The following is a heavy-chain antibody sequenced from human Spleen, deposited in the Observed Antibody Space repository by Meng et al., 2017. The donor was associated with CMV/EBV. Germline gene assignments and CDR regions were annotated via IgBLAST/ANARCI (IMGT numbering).Heavy chain of an antibody. D-gene: IGHD1-14*01. Sequence: QVQLVQSGAEVKKPGASVKVSCKASGYNFTNFDLTWVRQATGQGLQWMGWMNPNSGDTGYAQNFRGRVTMTRDTSISTAYMELSSLRSDDSAVYYCAGGPPDTTTNDYWGQGTLVTVSS. CDR2: MNPNSGDT. CDR1: GYNFTNFD. CDR3: AGGPPDTTTNDY. J-gene: IGHJ4*02. V-gene: IGHV1-8*01.